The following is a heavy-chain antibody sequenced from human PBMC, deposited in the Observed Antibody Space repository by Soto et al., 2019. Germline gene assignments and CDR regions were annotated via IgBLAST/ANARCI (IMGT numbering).Heavy chain of an antibody. Sequence: SXXLSCAASGFTFSSYWMHWVLQAPWKGLVWVSRINSDGSSTSYADSVKGRLSISRDNAKNTLYLQMNSLRAEDTALYYCARVRVVSSATGGYYYYMDVWGKGTTVTVSS. CDR3: ARVRVVSSATGGYYYYMDV. CDR2: INSDGSST. J-gene: IGHJ6*03. V-gene: IGHV3-74*01. D-gene: IGHD2-2*01. CDR1: GFTFSSYW.